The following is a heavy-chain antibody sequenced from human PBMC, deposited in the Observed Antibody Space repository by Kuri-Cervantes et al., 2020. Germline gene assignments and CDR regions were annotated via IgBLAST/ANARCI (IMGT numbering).Heavy chain of an antibody. J-gene: IGHJ4*02. CDR1: GGSISSGGYS. CDR3: ARGRPKSYYDSSGYLYDY. CDR2: IYHSGST. Sequence: LRLSCAVSGGSISSGGYSWSWIRQPPGKGLEWIGYIYHSGSTNYNPSLKSRVTISVDTSKNQFSLKLSSVTAADTAVYYCARGRPKSYYDSSGYLYDYWGQGTLVTVSS. V-gene: IGHV4-30-2*01. D-gene: IGHD3-22*01.